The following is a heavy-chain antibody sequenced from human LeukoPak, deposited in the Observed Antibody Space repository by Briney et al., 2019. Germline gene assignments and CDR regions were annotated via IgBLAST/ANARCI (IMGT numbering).Heavy chain of an antibody. CDR1: GYTFTGYY. D-gene: IGHD3-10*01. CDR3: ARIRITMLRGIPSMDV. Sequence: ASVPGSCKASGYTFTGYYMHWVRQAPGQGLEWMGWINPNSGGTNYAQKFQGRVTMTRDTSISIAYMELSRLRSDDTAVYYCARIRITMLRGIPSMDVWAQGTTVTVSS. CDR2: INPNSGGT. V-gene: IGHV1-2*02. J-gene: IGHJ6*02.